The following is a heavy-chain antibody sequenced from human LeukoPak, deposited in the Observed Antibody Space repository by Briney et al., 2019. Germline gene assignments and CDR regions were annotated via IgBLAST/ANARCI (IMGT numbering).Heavy chain of an antibody. Sequence: GRSLRLSCAASGFTFSSYAISWVRQAPGQGLEWMGGIIPIFGTANYAQKFQGRVTITADESTSTAYMELSSLRSEDTAVYYCARVALGRRWLQTSYYYGMDVWGQGTTVTVSS. D-gene: IGHD5-24*01. CDR2: IIPIFGTA. CDR1: GFTFSSYA. J-gene: IGHJ6*02. CDR3: ARVALGRRWLQTSYYYGMDV. V-gene: IGHV1-69*01.